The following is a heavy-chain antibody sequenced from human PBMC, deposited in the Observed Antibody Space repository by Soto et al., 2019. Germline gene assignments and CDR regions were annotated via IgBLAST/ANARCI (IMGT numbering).Heavy chain of an antibody. V-gene: IGHV3-48*01. CDR1: GFTFSSYS. CDR3: ARVLWYGGPFDY. J-gene: IGHJ4*01. CDR2: ISSSSSTI. Sequence: EVQLVESGGGLVQPGGSLRLSCAASGFTFSSYSMNWVRQAPGKGLEWVSYISSSSSTIYYADSVKGRFTISRDNAKNSPYLQMNTLRAEDTAVYYCARVLWYGGPFDYCAQGTLVTVSS. D-gene: IGHD2-21*01.